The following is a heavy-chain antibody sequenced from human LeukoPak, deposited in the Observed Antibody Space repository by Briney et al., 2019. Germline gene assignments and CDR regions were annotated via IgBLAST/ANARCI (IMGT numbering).Heavy chain of an antibody. CDR1: GFTFSHYE. Sequence: GGSLRLSCGASGFTFSHYEMNWGRQAPGKGLGWVSYISRRGYSIYYADSVKGRFTISTDNANNSLYLQMNSISAEDTAVYYCAREDCSSTSCYDPSVSDYWGQGTLVTVSS. CDR3: AREDCSSTSCYDPSVSDY. CDR2: ISRRGYSI. J-gene: IGHJ4*02. V-gene: IGHV3-48*03. D-gene: IGHD2-2*01.